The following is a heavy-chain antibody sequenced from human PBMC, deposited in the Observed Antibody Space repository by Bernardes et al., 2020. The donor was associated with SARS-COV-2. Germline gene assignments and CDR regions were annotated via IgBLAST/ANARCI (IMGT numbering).Heavy chain of an antibody. V-gene: IGHV1-2*02. CDR3: SRDYYGSGSYTDY. D-gene: IGHD3-10*01. CDR1: GYTFTTYY. Sequence: ASVKVSCKASGYTFTTYYMHWVRQAPGQWLEWMGCFNANICVTNYAQKFHGRVTMTRDTSISTAYMEMNRLRSDDTAMYYCSRDYYGSGSYTDYWGQGTLVTVS. CDR2: FNANICVT. J-gene: IGHJ4*02.